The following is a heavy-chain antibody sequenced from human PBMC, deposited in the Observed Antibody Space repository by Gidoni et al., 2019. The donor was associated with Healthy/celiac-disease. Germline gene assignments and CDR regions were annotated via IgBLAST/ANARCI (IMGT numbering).Heavy chain of an antibody. CDR1: GGSIRRGGYY. Sequence: QVQLQESGPGLVEPSQTLSLHCTVSGGSIRRGGYYWSWIRQHPGKGLEWIGDIYYSGRTSYHPSLKSRGTISGDPSKTQFSLKLSSVSAADTAVYYCAIDRCCTNGVCYSSYYFDYWGQVTLVTVSA. V-gene: IGHV4-31*03. CDR2: IYYSGRT. D-gene: IGHD2-8*01. CDR3: AIDRCCTNGVCYSSYYFDY. J-gene: IGHJ4*02.